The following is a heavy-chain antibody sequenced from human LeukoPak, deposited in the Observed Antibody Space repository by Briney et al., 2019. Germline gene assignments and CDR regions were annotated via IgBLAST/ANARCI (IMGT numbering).Heavy chain of an antibody. J-gene: IGHJ4*02. V-gene: IGHV3-30*02. CDR3: AKVRYQLPRTFDY. CDR1: GFTFSSYG. D-gene: IGHD2-2*01. CDR2: IRYDGSNK. Sequence: GGSLRLSCAASGFTFSSYGMHWVRQAPGKGLEWVAFIRYDGSNKYYADSVKGRFTSTRDNSKNTLYLQMNSLRAEDTAVYYCAKVRYQLPRTFDYWGQGTLVTVSS.